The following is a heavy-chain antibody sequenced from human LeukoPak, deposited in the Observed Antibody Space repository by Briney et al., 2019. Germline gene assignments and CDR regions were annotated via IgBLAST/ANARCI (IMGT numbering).Heavy chain of an antibody. J-gene: IGHJ3*01. Sequence: ALVKVSCKASGYTFTDYYIHWVRQAPGQGLEWMGYINPNSGGPHYSQKFQGRVTMTGDTSISTAYMDLSRLTYDDTAVYYCARDGVAGSSDAFDLWGQGTMVTVSS. V-gene: IGHV1-2*02. D-gene: IGHD6-19*01. CDR1: GYTFTDYY. CDR2: INPNSGGP. CDR3: ARDGVAGSSDAFDL.